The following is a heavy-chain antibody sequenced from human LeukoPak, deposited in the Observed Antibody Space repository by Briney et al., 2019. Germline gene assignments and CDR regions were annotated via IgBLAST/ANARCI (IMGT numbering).Heavy chain of an antibody. J-gene: IGHJ6*02. CDR2: IIPIFGTA. CDR1: GGTFSSYA. Sequence: SVKVSCKASGGTFSSYAISWVRQAPGQGLEWMGGIIPIFGTANYAQKFQGRVTVTADESTSTAYMELSSLRSEDTAVYYCASYDSSGYPPGRGMDVWGQGTTVTVSS. V-gene: IGHV1-69*13. CDR3: ASYDSSGYPPGRGMDV. D-gene: IGHD3-22*01.